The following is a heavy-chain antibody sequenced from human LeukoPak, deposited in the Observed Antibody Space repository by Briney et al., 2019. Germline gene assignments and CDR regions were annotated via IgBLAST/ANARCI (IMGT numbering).Heavy chain of an antibody. CDR1: GFTFSNDW. D-gene: IGHD3-10*01. CDR3: ARDLSSAGRFGEPTGFDY. J-gene: IGHJ4*02. Sequence: GGSLRLSCAASGFTFSNDWMSWVGQAPGKGLEWVANIKHDGSDENYVDSVKGRFTISRDNAKNSLYLQLDSLRAEDTAVYYCARDLSSAGRFGEPTGFDYWGQGTLVTVSS. CDR2: IKHDGSDE. V-gene: IGHV3-7*01.